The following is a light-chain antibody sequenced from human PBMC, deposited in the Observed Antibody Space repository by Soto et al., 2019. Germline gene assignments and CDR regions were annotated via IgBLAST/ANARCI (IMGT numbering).Light chain of an antibody. CDR1: QGISNL. Sequence: DLQLTQSPSSLSASVGDRVTITCRASQGISNLLAWHQQKPGKAPKSLIKTTSILQSGVPSRFSGSGSETDFILTISGLQPEDFATYYCQQYSAYPRTFGQGTRLELK. J-gene: IGKJ5*01. CDR3: QQYSAYPRT. V-gene: IGKV1-16*01. CDR2: TTS.